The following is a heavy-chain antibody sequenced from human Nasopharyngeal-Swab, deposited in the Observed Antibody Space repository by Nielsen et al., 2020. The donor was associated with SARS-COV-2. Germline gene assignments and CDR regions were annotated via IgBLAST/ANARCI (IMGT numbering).Heavy chain of an antibody. Sequence: WIRQPPGKGLEWIGYIYYSESTNYNPSLKSRVTISVDTSKNQFSLKLGSVTAADTAVYYCARVGTYYYDSSGHLNYYYYYYMDVWGKGTTVTVS. CDR3: ARVGTYYYDSSGHLNYYYYYYMDV. D-gene: IGHD3-22*01. V-gene: IGHV4-59*01. J-gene: IGHJ6*03. CDR2: IYYSEST.